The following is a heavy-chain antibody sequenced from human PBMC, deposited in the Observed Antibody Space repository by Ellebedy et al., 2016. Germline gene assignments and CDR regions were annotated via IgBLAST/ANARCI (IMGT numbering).Heavy chain of an antibody. CDR1: GGSFSGYY. CDR3: ARAPGAGYSYNNWFDP. V-gene: IGHV4-34*01. CDR2: INHSGST. Sequence: SETLSLTXAVYGGSFSGYYWSWIRQPPGKGLEWIGEINHSGSTNYNPSLKSRVTISVDTSKNQFSLKLSSVTAADTAVYYCARAPGAGYSYNNWFDPWGQGTLVTVSS. J-gene: IGHJ5*02. D-gene: IGHD5-18*01.